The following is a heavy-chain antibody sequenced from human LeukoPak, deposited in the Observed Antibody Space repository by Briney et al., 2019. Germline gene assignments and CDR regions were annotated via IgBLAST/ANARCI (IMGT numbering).Heavy chain of an antibody. J-gene: IGHJ4*02. Sequence: GESLKISCKGSGYSFTSYWIGWVRQMPGKGLEWMGIIYPGDSHTRYSPSFQGRVTISADKSINTAYLQWSSLKASDTAMYYCARGYYDSSGYPFDYWAQGTLVTVSS. CDR1: GYSFTSYW. V-gene: IGHV5-51*01. CDR2: IYPGDSHT. D-gene: IGHD3-22*01. CDR3: ARGYYDSSGYPFDY.